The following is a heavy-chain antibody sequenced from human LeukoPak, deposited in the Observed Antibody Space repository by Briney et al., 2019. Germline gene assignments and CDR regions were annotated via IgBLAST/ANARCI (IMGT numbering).Heavy chain of an antibody. D-gene: IGHD3-16*01. CDR1: GFTFSSYS. Sequence: GGSLRLSCAASGFTFSSYSMNRVRETPGKGLEWVSSISSSSSYIYYEDSVKGRLTISRDNAKNSLYLQMTSVRAEDKAVYDCAGEPIAMILWGQGTLVTVSS. CDR3: AGEPIAMIL. J-gene: IGHJ4*02. CDR2: ISSSSSYI. V-gene: IGHV3-21*01.